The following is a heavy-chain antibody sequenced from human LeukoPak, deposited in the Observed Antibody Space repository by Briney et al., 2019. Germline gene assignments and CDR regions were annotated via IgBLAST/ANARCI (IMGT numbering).Heavy chain of an antibody. CDR3: ARVWAILTGYWDIDY. Sequence: PSETLSLTCAVYGGSFSGYYWSWIRQPPGKGPEWIGEINHSGSTNYNPSLKSRVTISVDTSKNQFSLKLSSVTAADTAVYYCARVWAILTGYWDIDYWGQGTLVTVSS. CDR1: GGSFSGYY. CDR2: INHSGST. D-gene: IGHD3-9*01. J-gene: IGHJ4*02. V-gene: IGHV4-34*01.